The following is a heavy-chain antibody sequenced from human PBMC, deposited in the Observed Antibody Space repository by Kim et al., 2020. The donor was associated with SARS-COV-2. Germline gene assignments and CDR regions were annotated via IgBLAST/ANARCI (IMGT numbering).Heavy chain of an antibody. J-gene: IGHJ4*02. D-gene: IGHD4-17*01. CDR3: ARHPTNGEFVALDY. Sequence: SPSFQGHVTISADKSISTAYLQWSSLKASDTAMYYCARHPTNGEFVALDYWGQGTLVTVSS. V-gene: IGHV5-10-1*01.